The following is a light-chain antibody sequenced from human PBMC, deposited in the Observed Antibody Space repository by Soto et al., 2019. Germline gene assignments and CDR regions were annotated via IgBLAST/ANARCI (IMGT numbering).Light chain of an antibody. Sequence: DIQMTQSPSSLSASVGDRVTITCRANQGISNFLAWYQQKPGQVPKLLMYAASTLHSGVPSRFSGSRSGTDFTLTISSLQPEDVATYYCQKYNCAPQTFGQGTKVEIK. CDR1: QGISNF. V-gene: IGKV1-27*01. CDR2: AAS. CDR3: QKYNCAPQT. J-gene: IGKJ1*01.